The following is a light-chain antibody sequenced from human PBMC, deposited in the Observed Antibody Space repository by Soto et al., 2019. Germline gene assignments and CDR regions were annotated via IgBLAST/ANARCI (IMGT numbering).Light chain of an antibody. Sequence: QSALTQPASVSGSPGQSITISFTGTSCDIGSNNYVSWFQQRPGKAPTLIIYEVSNRPSGVSTHFSGSKSGNTASLTISGLLPEDEAEYYCSSYTTTPRLFGGGTKVTVL. CDR3: SSYTTTPRL. CDR2: EVS. V-gene: IGLV2-14*01. CDR1: SCDIGSNNY. J-gene: IGLJ3*02.